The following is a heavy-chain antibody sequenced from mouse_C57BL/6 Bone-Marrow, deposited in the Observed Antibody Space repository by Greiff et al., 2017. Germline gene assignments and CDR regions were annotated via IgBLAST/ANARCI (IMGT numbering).Heavy chain of an antibody. CDR2: ISYDGSN. Sequence: EVQLQESGPGLVKPSQSLSLTCSVTGYSITSGYYWNWIRQFPGNKLEWMGYISYDGSNNYNPSLKNRISITRDTSKNQFFLKLNSVTTEDTATYYCARDPHRYYAMDYWGQGTSVTVSS. J-gene: IGHJ4*01. D-gene: IGHD2-14*01. CDR3: ARDPHRYYAMDY. V-gene: IGHV3-6*01. CDR1: GYSITSGYY.